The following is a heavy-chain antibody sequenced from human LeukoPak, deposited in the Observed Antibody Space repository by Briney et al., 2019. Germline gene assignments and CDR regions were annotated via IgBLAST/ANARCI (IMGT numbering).Heavy chain of an antibody. CDR3: ANGNRCTSPNCLGYYYFYMDV. CDR2: FSGSGGTT. J-gene: IGHJ6*03. V-gene: IGHV3-23*01. CDR1: GFTFSSYA. D-gene: IGHD2-8*01. Sequence: GGSLRLSCAASGFTFSSYAMNWVRQVPGRGLEWVSGFSGSGGTTYYADSVKGRFTISRDNSKNTLYLQMNSLRAEDTAVYYCANGNRCTSPNCLGYYYFYMDVWGKGTTVTVSS.